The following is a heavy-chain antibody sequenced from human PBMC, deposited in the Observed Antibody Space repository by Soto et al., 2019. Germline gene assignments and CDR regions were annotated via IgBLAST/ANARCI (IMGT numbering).Heavy chain of an antibody. Sequence: QITLKESGPPLVKPTQTLTLTCTFSGFSLSTSGVGVGWIRQPPGKALEWLALIYWDDDKRYSPSLKSRLTITKDTSKNQVVLTMTNMDPVDTATYYCARPGGSGSYGYWGQGTLVTVSS. J-gene: IGHJ4*02. D-gene: IGHD3-10*01. CDR3: ARPGGSGSYGY. V-gene: IGHV2-5*02. CDR1: GFSLSTSGVG. CDR2: IYWDDDK.